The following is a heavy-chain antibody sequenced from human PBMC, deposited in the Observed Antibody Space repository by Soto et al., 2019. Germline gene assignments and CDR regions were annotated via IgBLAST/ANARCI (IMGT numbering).Heavy chain of an antibody. Sequence: GEALKISCKGSGYSFNSYWIRRVRQMPGKGLELVGRIDPNDSYTNYSPSFEGHVTISADKSISTAYLQWSSLKASDTAMCYCARLTYLYGMDVWGQGTTVTVSS. V-gene: IGHV5-10-1*01. CDR2: IDPNDSYT. CDR3: ARLTYLYGMDV. CDR1: GYSFNSYW. J-gene: IGHJ6*02.